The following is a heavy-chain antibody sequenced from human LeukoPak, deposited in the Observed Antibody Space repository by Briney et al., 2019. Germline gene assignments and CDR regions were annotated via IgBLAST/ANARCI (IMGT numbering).Heavy chain of an antibody. D-gene: IGHD2-8*01. J-gene: IGHJ4*02. CDR1: GYSIINYD. CDR2: VTPSGGNT. Sequence: ASVKVSCKASGYSIINYDMNWVRQAPGQGLEWMGWVTPSGGNTVYAQKFQGRVTISRDTSIGASYLELSSLRSEDTAVYYCARGDTQCMDYWGQGTLVTVSS. CDR3: ARGDTQCMDY. V-gene: IGHV1-8*03.